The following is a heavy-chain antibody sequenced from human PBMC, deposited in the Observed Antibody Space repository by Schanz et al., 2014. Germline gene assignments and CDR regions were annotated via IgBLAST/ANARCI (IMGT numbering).Heavy chain of an antibody. Sequence: EVQLVESGGGLVQPGRSLRLSCAASGFPFNEYGMLWVRQAPGKGLEWVSSISWNSGSIDYADSMKGRFTISRDNAKNSLYLQMNSLRVEDTAVYYCARLVDPSFYYGMDVWGQGTTVTVSS. D-gene: IGHD2-15*01. J-gene: IGHJ6*02. CDR1: GFPFNEYG. CDR3: ARLVDPSFYYGMDV. CDR2: ISWNSGSI. V-gene: IGHV3-9*01.